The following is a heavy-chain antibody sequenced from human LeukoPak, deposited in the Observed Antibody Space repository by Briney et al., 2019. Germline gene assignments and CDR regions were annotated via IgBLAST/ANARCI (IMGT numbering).Heavy chain of an antibody. J-gene: IGHJ4*02. V-gene: IGHV1-3*01. D-gene: IGHD6-6*01. Sequence: ASVKVSCKASGYTFTGYYMHWVRQAPGQRLEWMGWINAGSGNTKYSQNFQDRVTITRDTSASIAYMELRGLRSEDTAVYYCARASVSSSFVYWESAYFDYWGQGTLVTVSS. CDR3: ARASVSSSFVYWESAYFDY. CDR2: INAGSGNT. CDR1: GYTFTGYY.